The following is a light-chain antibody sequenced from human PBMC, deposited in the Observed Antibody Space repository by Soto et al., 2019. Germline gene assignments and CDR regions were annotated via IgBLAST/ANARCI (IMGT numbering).Light chain of an antibody. V-gene: IGLV4-69*01. J-gene: IGLJ1*01. CDR1: SGHSSYA. CDR2: LNSDGSH. Sequence: QLVLTQSPSASASLGASVKLTCTLSSGHSSYAIAWHQQQPEKGPRYLMKLNSDGSHSKGDGIPDRFSGSSSGAERYLTISRLQSEDEADYYYQPGGTAIHYVFGTGTKLPLL. CDR3: QPGGTAIHYV.